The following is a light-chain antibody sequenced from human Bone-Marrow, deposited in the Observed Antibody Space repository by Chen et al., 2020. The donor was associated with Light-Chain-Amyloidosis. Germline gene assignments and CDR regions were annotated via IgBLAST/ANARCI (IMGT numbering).Light chain of an antibody. J-gene: IGLJ1*01. CDR3: SSYTITNTLV. V-gene: IGLV2-14*01. CDR1: SSDVGGDNH. Sequence: QSALTQPASVSGSPGQSITISCTGTSSDVGGDNHVSWYQQHPDKAPNLMIYEVTNRPSLVPDRFSGSKSDNTASLTISGLQTEDEADYFCSSYTITNTLVFGSGTRVTVL. CDR2: EVT.